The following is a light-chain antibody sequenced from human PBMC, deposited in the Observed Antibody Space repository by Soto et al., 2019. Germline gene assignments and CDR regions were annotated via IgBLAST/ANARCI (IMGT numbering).Light chain of an antibody. CDR3: QQYSTFPLT. Sequence: DIQMTQSPSTLSASVGDRVTITCRASQSISNWLAWYQQKPGKAPKLLIYKASSLQSGVPSRFSGSGFGTEFTLTISSLQPDDFATYCCQQYSTFPLTFGGGTKVELK. CDR1: QSISNW. J-gene: IGKJ4*01. V-gene: IGKV1-5*03. CDR2: KAS.